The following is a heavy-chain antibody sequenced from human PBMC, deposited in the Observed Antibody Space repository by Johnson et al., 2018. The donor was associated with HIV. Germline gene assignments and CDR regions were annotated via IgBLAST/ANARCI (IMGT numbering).Heavy chain of an antibody. CDR2: IYSGGST. J-gene: IGHJ3*02. Sequence: VQLVESGGGLVKPGGSLRLSCAASGFTFSNAWMSWVRQAPGKGLEWVSVIYSGGSTYYADSVKGRFTISRDNSKNTLFLQMHSLRAEDTAVYYCARGMEFEIAAKGSAFDIWGQGTMVTVSS. CDR1: GFTFSNAW. V-gene: IGHV3-66*01. D-gene: IGHD6-6*01. CDR3: ARGMEFEIAAKGSAFDI.